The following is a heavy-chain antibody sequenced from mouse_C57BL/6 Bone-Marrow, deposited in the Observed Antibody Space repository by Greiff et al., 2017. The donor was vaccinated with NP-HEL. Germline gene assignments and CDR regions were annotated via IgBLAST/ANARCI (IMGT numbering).Heavy chain of an antibody. CDR3: ARWGVIYDGYGYYAMDY. D-gene: IGHD2-3*01. CDR1: GYAFSSYW. Sequence: QVQLKQSGAELVKPGASVKISCKASGYAFSSYWMNWVKQRPGKGLEWIGQIYPGDGDTNYNGKFKGKATLTADKSSSTAYMQLSSLTSEDSAVYFCARWGVIYDGYGYYAMDYWGQGTSVTVSS. CDR2: IYPGDGDT. V-gene: IGHV1-80*01. J-gene: IGHJ4*01.